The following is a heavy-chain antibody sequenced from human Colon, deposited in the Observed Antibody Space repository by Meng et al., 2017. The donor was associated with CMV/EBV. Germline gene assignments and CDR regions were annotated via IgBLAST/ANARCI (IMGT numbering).Heavy chain of an antibody. CDR3: ARSRSWPYYFDY. V-gene: IGHV3-74*01. CDR1: GFTFSSYW. D-gene: IGHD6-13*01. J-gene: IGHJ4*02. CDR2: IDSNGDTT. Sequence: CTASGFTFSSYWMHWVRQVPGEGLVWVSGIDSNGDTTFYADSVKGRFTISRDNSNNTLYLQMNSPRADDTAVYYCARSRSWPYYFDYWGQGTLVTVSS.